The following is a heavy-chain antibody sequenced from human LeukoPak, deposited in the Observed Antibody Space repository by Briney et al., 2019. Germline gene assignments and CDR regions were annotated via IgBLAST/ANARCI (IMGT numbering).Heavy chain of an antibody. CDR1: GYTLTEYY. D-gene: IGHD2-8*02. J-gene: IGHJ4*02. CDR3: STEDKYCTGANCGVF. CDR2: IIPDSGGI. V-gene: IGHV1-2*02. Sequence: ASVKVSCKASGYTLTEYYIHWVRQAPGQGLEWMGFIIPDSGGITYQQNFQGRLTMTRDTSISTFYMELSSLRPDDTAIYYCSTEDKYCTGANCGVFWGQGTLVTVSS.